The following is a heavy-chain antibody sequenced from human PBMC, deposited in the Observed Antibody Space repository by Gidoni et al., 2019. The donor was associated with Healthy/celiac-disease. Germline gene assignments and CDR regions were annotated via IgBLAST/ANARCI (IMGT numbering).Heavy chain of an antibody. CDR2: ISGSGGST. D-gene: IGHD3-22*01. J-gene: IGHJ4*02. CDR1: GFTFRSYA. Sequence: EVQLLESGGGLVQPGGSLSLSCTASGFTFRSYAMSWVRQAPGKGLEWVSAISGSGGSTYYADSVKGRFTISRDNSKNTLYLQMNSLRAEDTAVYYCAKGRAGSSGYYGVYWGQGTLVTVSS. CDR3: AKGRAGSSGYYGVY. V-gene: IGHV3-23*01.